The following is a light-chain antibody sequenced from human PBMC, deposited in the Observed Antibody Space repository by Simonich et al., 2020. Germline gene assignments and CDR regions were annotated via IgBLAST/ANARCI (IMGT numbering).Light chain of an antibody. J-gene: IGLJ2*01. V-gene: IGLV2-8*01. CDR1: SSDVGGYNN. CDR2: DVS. CDR3: SSYAGSNNLV. Sequence: QSALTQPASVSGSPGRSITISCTGTSSDVGGYNNVSWSQQHPGKAPKLMIYDVSKRPSGVSNRFSGSKSGNTASLTVSGLQAEDEADYYCSSYAGSNNLVFGGGTKLTVL.